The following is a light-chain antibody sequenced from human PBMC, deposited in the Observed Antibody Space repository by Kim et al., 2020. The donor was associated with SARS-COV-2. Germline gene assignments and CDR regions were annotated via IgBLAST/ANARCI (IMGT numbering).Light chain of an antibody. CDR1: QSISTW. CDR2: DAS. Sequence: SASVGDRVTITCRASQSISTWLAWYQHKAGKAPQLLIYDASTLKSGVPSRFSGSGSGTQFTLTISSLQPDDFATYFCQQYGTFVEFGQGTKVDIK. J-gene: IGKJ1*01. CDR3: QQYGTFVE. V-gene: IGKV1-5*01.